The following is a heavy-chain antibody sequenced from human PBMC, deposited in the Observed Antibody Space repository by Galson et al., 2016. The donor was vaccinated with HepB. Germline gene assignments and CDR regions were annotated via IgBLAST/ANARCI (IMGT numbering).Heavy chain of an antibody. CDR1: GYTFTNYW. Sequence: QSGAEVKKPGESLRISCMGAGYTFTNYWIGWVRQMPGKGLEWMAMVYPGDSDTRYSPAFQGQVTISADKYISTAYLQWSSLKASDTAMYYCARRGIGVAGRGGIDYWGQGTLITVSS. V-gene: IGHV5-51*01. CDR2: VYPGDSDT. D-gene: IGHD6-19*01. J-gene: IGHJ4*02. CDR3: ARRGIGVAGRGGIDY.